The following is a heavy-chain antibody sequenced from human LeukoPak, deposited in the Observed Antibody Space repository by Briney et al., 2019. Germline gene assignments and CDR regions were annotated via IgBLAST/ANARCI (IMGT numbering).Heavy chain of an antibody. D-gene: IGHD5-18*01. CDR2: INIDGSDT. V-gene: IGHV3-74*01. Sequence: GGSLRLSCAASGFTFGDYWMHWVRQAAGKGLVWVSRINIDGSDTSYADSVKGRFTISRDNAKNTLYLQMNSLRAEDTAVYYCAGGDRGYTFGYTYWGQGTLLTVS. J-gene: IGHJ4*02. CDR1: GFTFGDYW. CDR3: AGGDRGYTFGYTY.